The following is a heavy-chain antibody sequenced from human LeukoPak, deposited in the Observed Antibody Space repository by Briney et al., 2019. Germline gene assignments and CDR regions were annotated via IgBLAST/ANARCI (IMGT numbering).Heavy chain of an antibody. Sequence: PGRSLRLACAASGFRFSSYEMNWVRQAPGTGLEWVSYISTSVDVVAYADSVKGRFTISRDNAKNSLYLQMNSLRAEDTAVYYCARDPRSTVVTPSPYFDYWGQGTLVTVSS. CDR1: GFRFSSYE. CDR2: ISTSVDVV. J-gene: IGHJ4*02. D-gene: IGHD4-23*01. V-gene: IGHV3-48*03. CDR3: ARDPRSTVVTPSPYFDY.